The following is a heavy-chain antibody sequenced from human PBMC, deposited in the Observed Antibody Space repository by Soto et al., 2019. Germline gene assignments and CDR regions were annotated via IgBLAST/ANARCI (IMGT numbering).Heavy chain of an antibody. V-gene: IGHV3-74*01. CDR2: INSDGSGT. CDR1: GFTFSRYW. CDR3: ARGGDHHGFDI. Sequence: EVQLVESGGGLVQPGGSLRLSCVASGFTFSRYWMHWVRQAPGKGLVWVSRINSDGSGTIYADSVKGRFTISRDNAKNTRYLQMNSLRADDTAVYYCARGGDHHGFDIWGQGTMVTVSS. J-gene: IGHJ3*02. D-gene: IGHD2-21*02.